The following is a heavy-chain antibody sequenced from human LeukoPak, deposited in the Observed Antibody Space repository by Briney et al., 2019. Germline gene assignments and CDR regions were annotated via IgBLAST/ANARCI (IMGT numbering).Heavy chain of an antibody. CDR2: ISYDGNNK. Sequence: GGSLRLSCAASGFTFSSYAMHWVRQAPGKGLEWVAVISYDGNNKYYADSVKGRFTISRDNSKNTLYLQMNSLRAEDTAVYYCARERYPMVRGPPTAFDIWGQGTMVTVSS. D-gene: IGHD3-10*01. V-gene: IGHV3-30-3*01. CDR3: ARERYPMVRGPPTAFDI. CDR1: GFTFSSYA. J-gene: IGHJ3*02.